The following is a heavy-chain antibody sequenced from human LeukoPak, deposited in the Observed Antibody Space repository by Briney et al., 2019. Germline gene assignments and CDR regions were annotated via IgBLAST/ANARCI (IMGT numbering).Heavy chain of an antibody. Sequence: GGSLRLSCSVSGFTVSNFWMGWVRQAPGKVPEWGANIRQDGSEKHYVDSVEGRFTISRDNAKNSLYLQMNSLRAEDTAVYYCARDGVYYDFSMDVWGQGTTVIVSS. CDR3: ARDGVYYDFSMDV. J-gene: IGHJ6*02. V-gene: IGHV3-7*01. CDR1: GFTVSNFW. CDR2: IRQDGSEK. D-gene: IGHD3-3*01.